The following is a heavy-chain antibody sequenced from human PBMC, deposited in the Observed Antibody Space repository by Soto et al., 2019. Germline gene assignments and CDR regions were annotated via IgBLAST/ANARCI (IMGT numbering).Heavy chain of an antibody. CDR2: ISGSGATT. D-gene: IGHD2-2*01. CDR1: GFTFSSYA. Sequence: PGESLRLSCAASGFTFSSYAMSWVRQPPGKGLEWVSAISGSGATTYYADSVKGRFTISRDNSKNTLYLQMNSLRVDDTAVYYCAKDMRFDPWGQGTLVTVSS. CDR3: AKDMRFDP. V-gene: IGHV3-23*01. J-gene: IGHJ5*02.